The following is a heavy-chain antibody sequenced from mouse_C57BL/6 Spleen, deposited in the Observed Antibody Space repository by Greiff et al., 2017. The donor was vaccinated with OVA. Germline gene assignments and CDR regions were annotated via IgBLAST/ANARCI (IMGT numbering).Heavy chain of an antibody. Sequence: QVQLQQPGAELVKPGASVKLSCKASGYTFTSYWMHWVKQRPGQGLEWIGMIHPNSGSTNYNEKFKSKATLTVEKSSSTAYMQLSSLTSEDSAVYFCATIYYGNYGYWGQGTTLTVSS. CDR1: GYTFTSYW. D-gene: IGHD2-1*01. V-gene: IGHV1-64*01. J-gene: IGHJ2*01. CDR3: ATIYYGNYGY. CDR2: IHPNSGST.